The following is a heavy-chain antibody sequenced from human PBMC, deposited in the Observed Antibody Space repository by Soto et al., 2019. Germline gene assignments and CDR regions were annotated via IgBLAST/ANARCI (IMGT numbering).Heavy chain of an antibody. V-gene: IGHV3-73*01. D-gene: IGHD3-16*01. J-gene: IGHJ4*02. CDR2: IRTEPNSYAT. Sequence: PVGSLRLSCAASGFTFSGSAMHWVRQAAGRGLEWVGRIRTEPNSYATAYAASVKGRFTISRDDSKNTAYLQMNSLRTEDTAVYYCTRLGLGTGEEDYWGQGALVTVSS. CDR3: TRLGLGTGEEDY. CDR1: GFTFSGSA.